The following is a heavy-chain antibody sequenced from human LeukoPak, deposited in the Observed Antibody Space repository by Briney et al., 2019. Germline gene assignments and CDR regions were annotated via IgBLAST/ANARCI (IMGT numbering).Heavy chain of an antibody. CDR3: TRGIQLWYSDY. CDR2: IRSKAYGGTT. J-gene: IGHJ4*02. V-gene: IGHV3-49*04. CDR1: GFTFGDYA. Sequence: GGSLRLSCTASGFTFGDYAMSWVRQAPGKGLERVGFIRSKAYGGTTEYAASVKGRFTISRDDSKSIAYLQMNSLKTEDTAVYYCTRGIQLWYSDYWGQGTLVTVSS. D-gene: IGHD5-18*01.